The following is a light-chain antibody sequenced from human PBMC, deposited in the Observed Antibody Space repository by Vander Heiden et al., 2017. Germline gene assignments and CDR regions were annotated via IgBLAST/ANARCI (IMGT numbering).Light chain of an antibody. J-gene: IGLJ1*01. CDR1: SSDVGGYND. Sequence: QSALTQPATVSGSSGESISISGTGTSSDVGGYNDVSWYQQHPGKAPKLLIYEVSNRPSGVSNRFSGSKSGNTASLTISGLQAEDEADYYCSSYTGSSTLYVFGTGTKVTIL. V-gene: IGLV2-14*01. CDR3: SSYTGSSTLYV. CDR2: EVS.